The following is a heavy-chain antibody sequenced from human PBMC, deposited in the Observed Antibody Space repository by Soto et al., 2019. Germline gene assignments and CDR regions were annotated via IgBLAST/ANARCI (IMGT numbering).Heavy chain of an antibody. V-gene: IGHV1-3*01. CDR1: GYTFTSYA. D-gene: IGHD1-1*01. Sequence: PSVKVSCKASGYTFTSYAMHWVRQAPGQRLEWMGWINAGNGNTKYSQKFQGRVTITRDTSASTAYMELSSLRSEDTAVYYCARDLWNDVAFDIWGQGTMVTVSS. J-gene: IGHJ3*02. CDR2: INAGNGNT. CDR3: ARDLWNDVAFDI.